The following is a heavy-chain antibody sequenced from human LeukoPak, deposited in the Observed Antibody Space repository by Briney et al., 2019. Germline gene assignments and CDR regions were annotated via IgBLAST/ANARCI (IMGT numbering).Heavy chain of an antibody. CDR2: ISGSDGST. D-gene: IGHD3-22*01. CDR3: AKESDGSVYYYTTALDY. J-gene: IGHJ4*02. CDR1: GFTFSSYA. V-gene: IGHV3-23*01. Sequence: GSLRLSCVASGFTFSSYAMTWVRQAPGKGLEWVSGISGSDGSTYYADSVKGRFTISRDNSKNTLYLQMNSLRVEDTAVYYCAKESDGSVYYYTTALDYWGQGTLVTVSS.